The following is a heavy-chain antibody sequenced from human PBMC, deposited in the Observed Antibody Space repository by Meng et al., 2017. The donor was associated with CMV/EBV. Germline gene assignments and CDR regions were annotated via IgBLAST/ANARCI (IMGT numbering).Heavy chain of an antibody. CDR2: IYYSGST. J-gene: IGHJ4*02. V-gene: IGHV4-39*07. Sequence: QRQRPESGTGLGKPSETLSLTCTVSGGSITSRISYWGLIRQPPGKGLEWIGSIYYSGSTYYNPSLKSRVTISVDTSKNQFSLKLSSVTAADTAVYYCARDSAVAGVVDYWGQGTLVTVSS. CDR1: GGSITSRISY. D-gene: IGHD6-19*01. CDR3: ARDSAVAGVVDY.